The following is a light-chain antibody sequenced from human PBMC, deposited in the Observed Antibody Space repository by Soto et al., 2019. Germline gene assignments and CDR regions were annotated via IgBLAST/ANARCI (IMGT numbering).Light chain of an antibody. Sequence: EIVLTQSPGTLSLSPGERATLSCRASQSVSSNYLAWYQKSPGQPPSLLIYDAFTRGSGIPARFSGSGSGTEFTLTISSLQSEDFAVYYCQQYSNWSPLTFGGGTKVEI. V-gene: IGKV3-15*01. CDR2: DAF. CDR1: QSVSSN. CDR3: QQYSNWSPLT. J-gene: IGKJ4*01.